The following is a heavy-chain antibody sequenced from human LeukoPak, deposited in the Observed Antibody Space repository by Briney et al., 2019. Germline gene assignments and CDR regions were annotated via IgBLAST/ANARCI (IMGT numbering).Heavy chain of an antibody. CDR2: INTYNGNP. CDR3: ARDNEFYDFWSGYSFDY. Sequence: ASVKVSCKASGYTFSSYAMNWVRQAPGQGLEFMGWINTYNGNPTYAQAFTGRFVFSVDTSVSTAYLQISSLKTEDTAVYYCARDNEFYDFWSGYSFDYWGQGTLVTVSS. J-gene: IGHJ4*02. D-gene: IGHD3-3*01. V-gene: IGHV7-4-1*02. CDR1: GYTFSSYA.